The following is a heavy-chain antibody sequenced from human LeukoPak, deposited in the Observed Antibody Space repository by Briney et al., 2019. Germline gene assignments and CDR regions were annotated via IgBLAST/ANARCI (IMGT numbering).Heavy chain of an antibody. Sequence: ASVKVSCKASGYTFTSYGITWVRQAPGQGLEWMGWISVYNGNTHYAQKLQGRVTMTTDTSTSTAYMELRSLRSEDTAVYYCARDCSSTSCYPYYYGMDVWGQGTTVTVSS. D-gene: IGHD2-2*01. CDR1: GYTFTSYG. V-gene: IGHV1-18*01. CDR3: ARDCSSTSCYPYYYGMDV. J-gene: IGHJ6*02. CDR2: ISVYNGNT.